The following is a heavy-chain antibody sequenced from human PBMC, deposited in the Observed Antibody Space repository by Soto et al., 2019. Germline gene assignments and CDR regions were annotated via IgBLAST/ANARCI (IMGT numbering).Heavy chain of an antibody. V-gene: IGHV3-53*01. CDR3: ARAGSPFDSDSSGYWGFDH. D-gene: IGHD3-22*01. CDR2: VYSGGTT. Sequence: GSLRLSCVASGFAVSNNYMNWVRQAPGKGLEWVSVVYSGGTTYYADSVRGRFTVSRDDSKNTLFLQMSSLRAEDTAVYYCARAGSPFDSDSSGYWGFDHWGQGTLVTVSS. J-gene: IGHJ4*02. CDR1: GFAVSNNY.